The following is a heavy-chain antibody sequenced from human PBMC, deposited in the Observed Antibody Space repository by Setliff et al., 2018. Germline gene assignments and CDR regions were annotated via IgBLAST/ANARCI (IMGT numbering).Heavy chain of an antibody. CDR1: GYPFTNYG. CDR2: ISGHNGDT. Sequence: GASVKVSCKTSGYPFTNYGLSWVRQAPGQGLEWMGWISGHNGDTKLAQNFQGRVTVTTDTFTNTGYMELRSLRSDDTAVYYCAGSITMVRGGGMDVWGQGTTVTVSS. V-gene: IGHV1-18*01. D-gene: IGHD3-10*01. J-gene: IGHJ6*02. CDR3: AGSITMVRGGGMDV.